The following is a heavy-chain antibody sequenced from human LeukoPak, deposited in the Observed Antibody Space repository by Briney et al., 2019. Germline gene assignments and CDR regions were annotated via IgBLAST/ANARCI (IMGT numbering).Heavy chain of an antibody. CDR1: GFTFSSYW. CDR2: IKQDGSEK. V-gene: IGHV3-7*01. D-gene: IGHD2-2*01. J-gene: IGHJ5*02. CDR3: ATLRGCSSTSCSVYNWFDP. Sequence: GGSLGLSCAASGFTFSSYWMSWVRQAPGKGLEWVANIKQDGSEKYYVDSVKGRFTISRDNAKNSLYLQMNSLRAEDTAVYYCATLRGCSSTSCSVYNWFDPWGQGTLVTVSS.